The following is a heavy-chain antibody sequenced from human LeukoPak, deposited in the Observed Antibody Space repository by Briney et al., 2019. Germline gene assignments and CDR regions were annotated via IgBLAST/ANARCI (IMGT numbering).Heavy chain of an antibody. V-gene: IGHV4-39*01. CDR1: GGSISSNTYY. D-gene: IGHD6-19*01. CDR2: IYYSGST. Sequence: SETLSLTCTVSGGSISSNTYYWGWIRQPPGRGLEWIGSIYYSGSTYYNPSLKSRVTISVDTSKNRFSLKLSSVTAADTAVCYCATVLHSSGWSQGDYWGQGTLVTVSS. J-gene: IGHJ4*02. CDR3: ATVLHSSGWSQGDY.